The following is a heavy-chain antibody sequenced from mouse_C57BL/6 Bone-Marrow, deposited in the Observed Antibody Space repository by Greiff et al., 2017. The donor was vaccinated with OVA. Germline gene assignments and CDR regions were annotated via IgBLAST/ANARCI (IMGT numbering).Heavy chain of an antibody. D-gene: IGHD1-1*01. V-gene: IGHV10-1*01. CDR1: GFSFNTYA. CDR3: VREVYYYGSSPWFAY. CDR2: IRSKSNNYAT. J-gene: IGHJ3*01. Sequence: EVKLVESGGGLVQPKGSLKLSCAASGFSFNTYAMNWVRQAPGKGLEWVARIRSKSNNYATYYADSVKDRFTISRDDSERMLYLQMNNLKTEDTAMYYCVREVYYYGSSPWFAYWGQGTLVTVSA.